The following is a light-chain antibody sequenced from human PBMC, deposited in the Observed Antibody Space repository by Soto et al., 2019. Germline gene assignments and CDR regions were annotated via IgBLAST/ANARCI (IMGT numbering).Light chain of an antibody. CDR2: GAS. Sequence: IQLTQSPSSLSASVGDRVTITCRASQGISSYLGWYQQKPGKAPKLLIYGASTLQSGVPSRFSGSGSGTEFTLTISSLQPDDFATYYCLQHNTYPLTFGQGTKVDIK. V-gene: IGKV1-9*01. CDR1: QGISSY. J-gene: IGKJ1*01. CDR3: LQHNTYPLT.